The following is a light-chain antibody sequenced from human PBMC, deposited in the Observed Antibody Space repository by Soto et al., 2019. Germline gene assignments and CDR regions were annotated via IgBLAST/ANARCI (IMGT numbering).Light chain of an antibody. Sequence: EIVMTQSPATLSVSPGERATLSCRASQSVGSDLAWYQQKPGQAPRLVLYGASTRATGVPARFSGSGSGTEFTLTISSLQSEDFAVYYCQQYNSWPPYTFGQGTKVDIK. V-gene: IGKV3-15*01. CDR3: QQYNSWPPYT. CDR1: QSVGSD. CDR2: GAS. J-gene: IGKJ2*01.